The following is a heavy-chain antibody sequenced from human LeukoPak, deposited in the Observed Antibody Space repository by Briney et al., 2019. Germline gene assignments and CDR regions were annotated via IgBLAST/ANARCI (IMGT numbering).Heavy chain of an antibody. CDR2: IKQDGSEK. Sequence: GGSLRLSCAASGFTFSSYWMTWVRQAPGKGLEWVANIKQDGSEKYYVDSVKGRFTISRDNAKNSLHLQMNSLRAEDTALYYCAKAGPTTSSGYYYYYYYGMDVWGQGTTVTVSS. J-gene: IGHJ6*02. CDR1: GFTFSSYW. V-gene: IGHV3-7*03. CDR3: AKAGPTTSSGYYYYYYYGMDV. D-gene: IGHD3-22*01.